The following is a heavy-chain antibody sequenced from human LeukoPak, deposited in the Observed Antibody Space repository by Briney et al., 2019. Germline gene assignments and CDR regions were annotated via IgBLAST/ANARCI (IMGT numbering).Heavy chain of an antibody. D-gene: IGHD2-2*01. CDR2: IKQDGSEK. CDR3: AREGRAGVPAAG. V-gene: IGHV3-7*01. Sequence: GGSLGLSCAASGFTFSSYWMSWVRQAPGKGLEWVANIKQDGSEKYYVDSVKGRFTIPRDNAKNSLYLQMNSLRAEDTAVYYCAREGRAGVPAAGWGQGTLVTVSS. J-gene: IGHJ4*02. CDR1: GFTFSSYW.